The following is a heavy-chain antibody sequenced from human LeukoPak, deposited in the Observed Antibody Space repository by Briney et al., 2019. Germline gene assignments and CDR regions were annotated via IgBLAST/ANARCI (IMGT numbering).Heavy chain of an antibody. J-gene: IGHJ6*02. D-gene: IGHD6-13*01. V-gene: IGHV3-23*01. Sequence: GGSLRLSCAASGFIVSDYYMSWVRQAPGKGLEWVSAISGSGGSTYYADSVKGRFTISRDNSKNTLYLQMNSLRAEDTAVYYCARERGIAAAAYYYYGMDVWGQGTTVTVSS. CDR1: GFIVSDYY. CDR3: ARERGIAAAAYYYYGMDV. CDR2: ISGSGGST.